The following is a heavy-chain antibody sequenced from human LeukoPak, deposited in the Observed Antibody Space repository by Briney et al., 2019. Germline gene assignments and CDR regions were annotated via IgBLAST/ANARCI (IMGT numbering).Heavy chain of an antibody. CDR1: GFTFSDYY. Sequence: PRGSLRLSSAASGFTFSDYYMSWIRQAPGKGLEWVSYISGSASTIYYADSVRGRFTISRDNAKKSLYLQMNTLRAEDTAVYYCARAPPYDSSGLLDYWGQGTLVTVSS. D-gene: IGHD3-22*01. V-gene: IGHV3-11*01. J-gene: IGHJ4*02. CDR3: ARAPPYDSSGLLDY. CDR2: ISGSASTI.